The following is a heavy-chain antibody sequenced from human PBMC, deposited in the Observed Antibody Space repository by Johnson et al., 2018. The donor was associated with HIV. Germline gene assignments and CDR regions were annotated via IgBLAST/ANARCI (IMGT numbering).Heavy chain of an antibody. D-gene: IGHD1-26*01. CDR3: ARASAATKGNAFDI. Sequence: VQLVESGGGLVQSGGSLRLSCAASGFTFSNHWMHWVRQAPGKGLVWVSRINSDGSSRNYADSVKGRFTISRDNAKNTLYLQMNSLRAEDTALYYCARASAATKGNAFDIWGQGTMVTVSS. CDR1: GFTFSNHW. V-gene: IGHV3-74*02. J-gene: IGHJ3*02. CDR2: INSDGSSR.